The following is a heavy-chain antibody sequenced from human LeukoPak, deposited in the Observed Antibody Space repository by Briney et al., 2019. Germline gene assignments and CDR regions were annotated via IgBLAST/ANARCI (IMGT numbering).Heavy chain of an antibody. Sequence: SETLSLTCAVYGGSFSGYYWSWIRQPPGKGLEWIGEINHSGSTNYNPSLKSRVTISVDTSKNQFSLKLSSVTAADTAVYYCAGKSGYYYNGFDYWGQGTLGTVSS. V-gene: IGHV4-34*01. CDR3: AGKSGYYYNGFDY. D-gene: IGHD3-22*01. CDR1: GGSFSGYY. CDR2: INHSGST. J-gene: IGHJ4*02.